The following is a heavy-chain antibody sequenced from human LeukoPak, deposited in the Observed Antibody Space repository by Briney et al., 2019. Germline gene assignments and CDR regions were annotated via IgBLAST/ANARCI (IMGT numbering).Heavy chain of an antibody. CDR1: GFTFNSYW. CDR2: IKRDGSEK. Sequence: GGSLRLSCAASGFTFNSYWMSWVRQAPGKGLGWVANIKRDGSEKYYVDSVKGRFTISRGNAENSPYLQMNSLRAEDTAVYYCARATISTTGSVDYWGQGTLVTVSS. J-gene: IGHJ4*02. V-gene: IGHV3-7*01. D-gene: IGHD1-1*01. CDR3: ARATISTTGSVDY.